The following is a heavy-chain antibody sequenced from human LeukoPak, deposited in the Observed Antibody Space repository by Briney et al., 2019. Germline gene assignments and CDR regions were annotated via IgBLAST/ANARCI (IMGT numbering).Heavy chain of an antibody. Sequence: ASVKLSCKASGFIFNRYGFSWVRQAPGQRPEWMGWNSALSGNIDYAPKFQGRVTMNTDTLTRTAYMSLSSPVSADTAVYYCAIADPTNTGREYFAYCGGGTLVTVSS. CDR3: AIADPTNTGREYFAY. V-gene: IGHV1-18*01. J-gene: IGHJ4*01. CDR1: GFIFNRYG. CDR2: NSALSGNI. D-gene: IGHD2/OR15-2a*01.